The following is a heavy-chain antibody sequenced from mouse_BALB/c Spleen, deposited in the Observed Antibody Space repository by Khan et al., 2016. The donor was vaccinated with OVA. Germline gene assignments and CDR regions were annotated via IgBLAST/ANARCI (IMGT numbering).Heavy chain of an antibody. CDR3: ASDYYGNYREAMDY. J-gene: IGHJ4*01. V-gene: IGHV2-6-7*01. CDR1: GFSFTGYG. Sequence: VQLVESGPGLVAPSQSLSITCTVSGFSFTGYGVNWVRQPPGKGLEWLGMIWGDGSTAYYSALKSRLSITKDNSKSHVLLKMNRQQTDDKAKYYCASDYYGNYREAMDYWGQGTSVTVSA. D-gene: IGHD2-1*01. CDR2: IWGDGST.